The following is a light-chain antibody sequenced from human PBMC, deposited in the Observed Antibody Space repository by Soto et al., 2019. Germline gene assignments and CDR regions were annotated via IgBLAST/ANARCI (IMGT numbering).Light chain of an antibody. V-gene: IGLV2-14*01. Sequence: QSALAQPASVSGSPGQSSTISCTVTSSDVGGYNYVSWYQQHPGKAPKLMIYEVSNRPSGVSNRFSGSKSGNTASLTISGLQAEDEADYYCSSYTSSSTDVFGTGTKVTVL. CDR1: SSDVGGYNY. J-gene: IGLJ1*01. CDR3: SSYTSSSTDV. CDR2: EVS.